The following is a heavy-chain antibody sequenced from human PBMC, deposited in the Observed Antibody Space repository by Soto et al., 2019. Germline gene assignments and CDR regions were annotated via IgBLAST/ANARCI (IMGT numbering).Heavy chain of an antibody. V-gene: IGHV3-30*18. CDR3: AKDFSSGWYGAPFDP. CDR2: ISYDGSNK. CDR1: GFTFISYG. J-gene: IGHJ5*02. Sequence: GGSLRLSCAASGFTFISYGMHWVRQAPGKGLEWVAVISYDGSNKYHADSVKGRFTISRDNYKNTLYLQMNSLRVEDTAVYYCAKDFSSGWYGAPFDPWGQGTRVTVAS. D-gene: IGHD6-19*01.